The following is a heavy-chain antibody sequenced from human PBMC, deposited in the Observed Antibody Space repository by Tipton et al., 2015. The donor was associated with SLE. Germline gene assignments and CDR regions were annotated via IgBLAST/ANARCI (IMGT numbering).Heavy chain of an antibody. Sequence: SLRLSCAASGFTFSSYEMNWVRQAPGKGLEWVSAISGSGGSTYNADSVKGRFTISRDNSKNTLYLQMNSLRAEDTAVYYCAKDRGAQYSTFYAFDIWGQGTMVTVSS. CDR1: GFTFSSYE. D-gene: IGHD6-6*01. CDR2: ISGSGGST. J-gene: IGHJ3*02. V-gene: IGHV3-23*01. CDR3: AKDRGAQYSTFYAFDI.